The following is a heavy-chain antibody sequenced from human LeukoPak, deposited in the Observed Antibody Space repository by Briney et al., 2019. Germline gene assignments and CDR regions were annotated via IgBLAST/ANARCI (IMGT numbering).Heavy chain of an antibody. Sequence: SETLSLTCTVSGGSISSGGYYWSWIRQHPGKGLEWIGYIYYSGSTYYNPSLKSRVTISVDTPKNQFSLKLSSVTAADTAVYYCARGRSRDGYNFIPYYYYGMDVWGQGTTVTVSS. CDR1: GGSISSGGYY. CDR3: ARGRSRDGYNFIPYYYYGMDV. V-gene: IGHV4-31*03. J-gene: IGHJ6*02. D-gene: IGHD5-12*01. CDR2: IYYSGST.